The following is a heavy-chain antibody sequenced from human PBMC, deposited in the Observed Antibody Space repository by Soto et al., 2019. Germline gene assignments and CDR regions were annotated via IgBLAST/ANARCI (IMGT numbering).Heavy chain of an antibody. Sequence: QVQLVQSGAEVKKPGSSVKVSCKASGGTFSSYAISWVRQAPGQGLEWMGGIIPIFGTANYAQKFKGRVKITADESTSTAYMELSSLRSEDTAVYYCARVMRAYGVVVATPYAFDIWGQGTMVTVSS. J-gene: IGHJ3*02. D-gene: IGHD2-15*01. CDR3: ARVMRAYGVVVATPYAFDI. CDR1: GGTFSSYA. CDR2: IIPIFGTA. V-gene: IGHV1-69*01.